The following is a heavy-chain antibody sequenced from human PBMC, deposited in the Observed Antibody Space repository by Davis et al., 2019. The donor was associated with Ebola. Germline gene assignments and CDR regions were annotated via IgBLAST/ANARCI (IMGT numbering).Heavy chain of an antibody. Sequence: GESLKISCAASGFTFSSYSINWVRQAPGKGLEWVSSISSSSSYIYYADSVKGRFTISRDNAKNSLYLQMNSLRAEGTAVYYCARGLLGYCSGGSCYSFDYWGQGTLVTVSS. J-gene: IGHJ4*02. CDR2: ISSSSSYI. CDR3: ARGLLGYCSGGSCYSFDY. CDR1: GFTFSSYS. D-gene: IGHD2-15*01. V-gene: IGHV3-21*01.